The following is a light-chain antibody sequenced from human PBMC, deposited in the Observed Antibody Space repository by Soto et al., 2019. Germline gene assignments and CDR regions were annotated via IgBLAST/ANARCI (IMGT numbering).Light chain of an antibody. Sequence: QSVLTQPPSVSGAPGQRVTISCTGSSSNIGAGYDVHWYQQLPGTAPKLLISGNSNRPSGVPDRFSGSKSGTSASMAITGLQAEHEADYSCQSYDSSLSGDVVFGGGTQLTVL. CDR2: GNS. CDR3: QSYDSSLSGDVV. J-gene: IGLJ2*01. CDR1: SSNIGAGYD. V-gene: IGLV1-40*01.